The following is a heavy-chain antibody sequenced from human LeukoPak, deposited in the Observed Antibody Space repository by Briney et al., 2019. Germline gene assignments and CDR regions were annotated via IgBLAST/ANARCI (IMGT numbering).Heavy chain of an antibody. CDR3: ARDYGEAAAGREGEAFDI. D-gene: IGHD6-13*01. CDR2: INPNSGGT. V-gene: IGHV1-2*04. CDR1: GYTFTGYY. Sequence: ASVKVSCKASGYTFTGYYMHRVRQAPGQGLEWMGWINPNSGGTNYAQKFQGWVTMTRDTSISTAYMELSRLRSDDTAVYHCARDYGEAAAGREGEAFDIWGQGTMVTVSS. J-gene: IGHJ3*02.